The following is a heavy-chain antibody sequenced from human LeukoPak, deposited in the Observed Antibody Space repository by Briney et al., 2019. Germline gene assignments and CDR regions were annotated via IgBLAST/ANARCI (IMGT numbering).Heavy chain of an antibody. CDR2: ISSSSSYI. J-gene: IGHJ4*02. D-gene: IGHD3-16*01. Sequence: GGSLRLSCAASGFTFSSYSMNWVRQAPGKGLEWVSSISSSSSYIYYADSVKGRFTISRDNAKNSLYLQMNSLRAEDTAVYYCARGELYVWGGYSIITNFDYWGRGTLVTDSS. CDR3: ARGELYVWGGYSIITNFDY. V-gene: IGHV3-21*01. CDR1: GFTFSSYS.